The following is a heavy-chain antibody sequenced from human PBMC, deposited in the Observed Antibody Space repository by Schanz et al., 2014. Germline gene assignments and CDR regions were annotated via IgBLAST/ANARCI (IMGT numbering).Heavy chain of an antibody. CDR3: AKDSTHIDIVLVPTAIDY. J-gene: IGHJ4*02. CDR1: GFTLSSYW. V-gene: IGHV3-74*01. D-gene: IGHD2-2*01. Sequence: EVKLVESGGGAVRPGGSLRLSCAASGFTLSSYWMHWVRQVPGKGLEWVSCTNGDGTNAKYADSVKGRFTISRDNSKNTLYLHMNTLRSEDTAVYYCAKDSTHIDIVLVPTAIDYWGQGTLVTVSS. CDR2: TNGDGTNA.